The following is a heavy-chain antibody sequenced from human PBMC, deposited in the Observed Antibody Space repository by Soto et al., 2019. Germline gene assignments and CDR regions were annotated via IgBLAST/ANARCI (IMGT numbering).Heavy chain of an antibody. V-gene: IGHV1-18*01. CDR1: GYTFTSYG. J-gene: IGHJ4*02. D-gene: IGHD3-3*01. CDR2: ISAYNGNT. Sequence: VASVKVSCKASGYTFTSYGISWVRQAPGQGLEWMGWISAYNGNTNYAQKLQGRVTMTTDTSTSTAYMELRSLRSDDTAVYYCARDTPFAYYDFWSGYQFDYWGQGTLVTVSS. CDR3: ARDTPFAYYDFWSGYQFDY.